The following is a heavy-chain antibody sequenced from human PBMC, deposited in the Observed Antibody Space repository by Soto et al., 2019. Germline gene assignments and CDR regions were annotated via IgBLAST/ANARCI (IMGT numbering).Heavy chain of an antibody. D-gene: IGHD5-12*01. J-gene: IGHJ4*02. CDR1: GFTFSSYS. CDR2: FRSSGDDGTT. V-gene: IGHV3-23*01. Sequence: GGSLRLSCAASGFTFSSYSMSWVRQAPGKGLEWVSGFRSSGDDGTTYYADSVKGRFTISRDNSKNTLNLQMNSLRAEDTAVYYCAKDAGYSGSITFDYWGQGTLVTVSS. CDR3: AKDAGYSGSITFDY.